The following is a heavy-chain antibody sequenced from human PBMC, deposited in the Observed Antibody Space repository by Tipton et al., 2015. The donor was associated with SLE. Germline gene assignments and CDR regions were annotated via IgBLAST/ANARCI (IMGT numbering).Heavy chain of an antibody. D-gene: IGHD6-13*01. Sequence: SLRLSCAASGFTFSSYSMNWVRQAPGKGLEWVSSISSSSSYIYYADSVKGRFTISRDNSKNTLYLQMNSLKAEDTAVYYCATNGHISSSWYGYFDYWGQGTLLTVSS. CDR1: GFTFSSYS. CDR3: ATNGHISSSWYGYFDY. J-gene: IGHJ4*02. V-gene: IGHV3-21*01. CDR2: ISSSSSYI.